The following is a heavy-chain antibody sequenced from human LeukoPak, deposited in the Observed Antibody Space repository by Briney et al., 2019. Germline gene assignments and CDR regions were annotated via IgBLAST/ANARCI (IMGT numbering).Heavy chain of an antibody. D-gene: IGHD4-23*01. V-gene: IGHV4-4*07. J-gene: IGHJ6*02. Sequence: SETLSLTCTVSGGSISSYYWSWNRQPAGKGLEWIGRIYTSGSTNYNPSLKSRVTMSVDTSKNQFSLKLSSVTAADTAVYYCARGRTAATPYYYYYGMDVWGQGTTVTVSS. CDR2: IYTSGST. CDR1: GGSISSYY. CDR3: ARGRTAATPYYYYYGMDV.